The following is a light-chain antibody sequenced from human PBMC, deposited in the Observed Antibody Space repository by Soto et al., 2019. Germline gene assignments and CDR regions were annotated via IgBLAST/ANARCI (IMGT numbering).Light chain of an antibody. CDR2: DVS. Sequence: QSALTQPASVSGSPGQSITTSCTGTSSDVGGFNYVSWYQQHPGKAPKLMIFDVSSRPTGVSNRFSDSKSGNTASLTISGLQAEDEADYYCSSSTSSSTLVLFGGGTKVTVL. CDR3: SSSTSSSTLVL. CDR1: SSDVGGFNY. J-gene: IGLJ2*01. V-gene: IGLV2-14*01.